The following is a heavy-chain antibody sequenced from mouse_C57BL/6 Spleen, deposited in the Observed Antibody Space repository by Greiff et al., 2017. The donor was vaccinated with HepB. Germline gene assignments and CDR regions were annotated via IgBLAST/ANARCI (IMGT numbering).Heavy chain of an antibody. CDR1: GYAFSSSW. CDR3: AKYSNYAYFDV. J-gene: IGHJ1*03. Sequence: QVQLQQSGPELVKPGASVKISCKASGYAFSSSWMNWVKQRPGKGLEWIGRIYPGDGDTNYNGKFKGKATLTADKSSSTAYMQLSSLTSEDSAVYFCAKYSNYAYFDVWGTGTTVTVSS. V-gene: IGHV1-82*01. CDR2: IYPGDGDT. D-gene: IGHD2-5*01.